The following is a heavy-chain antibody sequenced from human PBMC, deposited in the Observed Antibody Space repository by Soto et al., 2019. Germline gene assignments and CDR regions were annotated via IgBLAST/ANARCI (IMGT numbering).Heavy chain of an antibody. Sequence: PGGSLRLSCAASGFTFSSYAMTWVRQAPGKGLEWVSAISGSGGSTYYADSVKGRFTISRDNSKNTLYLQMNSLRAEDTAVYYCAKQGYSYFYDSSGYPAWLFQTFDYWGQGTLVTVSS. J-gene: IGHJ4*02. CDR3: AKQGYSYFYDSSGYPAWLFQTFDY. V-gene: IGHV3-23*01. CDR1: GFTFSSYA. CDR2: ISGSGGST. D-gene: IGHD3-22*01.